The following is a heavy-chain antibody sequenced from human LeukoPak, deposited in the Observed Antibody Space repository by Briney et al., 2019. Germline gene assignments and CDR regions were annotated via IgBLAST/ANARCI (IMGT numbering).Heavy chain of an antibody. Sequence: PGGSLRLSCAASGFTFSTFAMHWVRLSPGKGLEWVSSITGSGPYMLYADSVKHRFTISRDNTKNLLYLEMNSLRAEDTAVYYCVRDRQWGSESEDHWGQGTLVTVSS. D-gene: IGHD6-19*01. J-gene: IGHJ4*02. CDR3: VRDRQWGSESEDH. CDR2: ITGSGPYM. V-gene: IGHV3-21*06. CDR1: GFTFSTFA.